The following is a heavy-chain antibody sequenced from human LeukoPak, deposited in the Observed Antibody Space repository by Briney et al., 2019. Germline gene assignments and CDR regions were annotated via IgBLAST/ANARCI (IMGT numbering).Heavy chain of an antibody. Sequence: GGSLRLSCAASGFTFSSYSMNWVRQAPGQGLEWVSSISSSSSYIYYADSVKGRFTISRDNAKNSLYLQMNSLRAEDTAVYYCAREVYSSGSYDYWGQGTLVTVSS. CDR1: GFTFSSYS. J-gene: IGHJ4*02. D-gene: IGHD3-22*01. CDR2: ISSSSSYI. CDR3: AREVYSSGSYDY. V-gene: IGHV3-21*01.